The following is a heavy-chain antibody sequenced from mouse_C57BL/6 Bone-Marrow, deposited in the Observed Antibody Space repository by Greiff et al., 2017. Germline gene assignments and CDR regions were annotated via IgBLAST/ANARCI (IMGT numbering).Heavy chain of an antibody. CDR2: ISYDGSN. CDR3: AREELGPYWYFDV. D-gene: IGHD4-1*01. V-gene: IGHV3-6*01. J-gene: IGHJ1*03. Sequence: EVKLMESGPGLVKPSQSLSLTCSVTGYSITSGYYWNWIRQFPGNKLEWMGYISYDGSNNYNPSLKNRISITRDTSKNQFFLKLNSVTTEDTATYYCAREELGPYWYFDVWGTGTTVTVSS. CDR1: GYSITSGYY.